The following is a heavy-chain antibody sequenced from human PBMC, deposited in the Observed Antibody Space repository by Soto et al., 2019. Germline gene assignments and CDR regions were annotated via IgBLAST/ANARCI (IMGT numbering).Heavy chain of an antibody. J-gene: IGHJ3*01. D-gene: IGHD3-3*01. V-gene: IGHV1-18*04. CDR2: ISTHNGNT. CDR3: AREGILGLFDAHDL. CDR1: VFTSSG. Sequence: ASVKVSCKASVFTSSGISWVRQAPGQRLEWMGWISTHNGNTTYAQKFQGRVIMTMDTSTTTVYMELRSLRPDDTAVYLCAREGILGLFDAHDLWGQGTMVTVSS.